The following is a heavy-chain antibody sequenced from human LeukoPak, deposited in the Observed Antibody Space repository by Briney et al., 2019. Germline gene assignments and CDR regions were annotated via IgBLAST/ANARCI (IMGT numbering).Heavy chain of an antibody. D-gene: IGHD5-18*01. Sequence: PSETLSLTCTVSGGSISSYYWSWIRQPPGKGLEWIGYIYYSGSTNYNPSLKSRVTISVDTSKNQFSLKLSSVTAADTAVYYCARVKLWQGASFDYWGQGTLVTVSS. CDR2: IYYSGST. CDR1: GGSISSYY. CDR3: ARVKLWQGASFDY. J-gene: IGHJ4*02. V-gene: IGHV4-59*01.